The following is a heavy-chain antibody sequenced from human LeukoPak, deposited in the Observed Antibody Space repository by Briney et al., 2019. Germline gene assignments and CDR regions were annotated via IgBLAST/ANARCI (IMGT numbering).Heavy chain of an antibody. D-gene: IGHD4-23*01. CDR2: IYYTGST. Sequence: SETLSLTCTVSGGSISSSSYYWGWIRQPPGKGLEWIGSIYYTGSTYYNPSLKSRVTISVDTPKNQFSLKLSSVTAADTAVYYCARLHYGGNYGYYYYYMDVWGKGTTVTISS. V-gene: IGHV4-39*01. CDR3: ARLHYGGNYGYYYYYMDV. CDR1: GGSISSSSYY. J-gene: IGHJ6*03.